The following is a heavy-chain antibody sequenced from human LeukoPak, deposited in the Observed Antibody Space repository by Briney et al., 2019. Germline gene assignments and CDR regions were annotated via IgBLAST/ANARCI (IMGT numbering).Heavy chain of an antibody. Sequence: VKVSCKASGYTFTDYYMHWVQQAPGKGLEWMGRVDPEDGETIYAEKFQGRVTITADTSTDTAYMELSSLRSEDTAVYYCATDSPTMPGGYWGQGTLVTVSS. J-gene: IGHJ4*02. V-gene: IGHV1-69-2*01. D-gene: IGHD1-26*01. CDR1: GYTFTDYY. CDR2: VDPEDGET. CDR3: ATDSPTMPGGY.